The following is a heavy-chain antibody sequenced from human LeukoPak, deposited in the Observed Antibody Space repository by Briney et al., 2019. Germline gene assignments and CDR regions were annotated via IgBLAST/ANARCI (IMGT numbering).Heavy chain of an antibody. CDR2: ISSSGTTK. V-gene: IGHV3-48*03. Sequence: GGPLTLSCAASGFTFSRYEMNCVRQGPGKGLEWVSYISSSGTTKYYADSVKGRFTLSRDNAKKSLSLQMNSLRAEDTAIYYCARSNRDAFDMWGQGTVVTVSS. CDR3: ARSNRDAFDM. D-gene: IGHD2/OR15-2a*01. CDR1: GFTFSRYE. J-gene: IGHJ3*02.